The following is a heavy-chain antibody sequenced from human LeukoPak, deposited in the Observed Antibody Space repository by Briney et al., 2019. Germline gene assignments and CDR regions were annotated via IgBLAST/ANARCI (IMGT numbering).Heavy chain of an antibody. CDR3: ASRCKGRFLEWLPFDP. V-gene: IGHV1-69*05. J-gene: IGHJ5*02. CDR1: GRTFSSYA. D-gene: IGHD3-3*01. CDR2: IIPIFGTA. Sequence: SVTLSFTAAGRTFSSYAISRVRQSPGQGRGWRGGIIPIFGTANYAQKFQGRVTITTDESTRTAYMEVRSLRCEDTAVYYCASRCKGRFLEWLPFDPWGQGSLVTVSS.